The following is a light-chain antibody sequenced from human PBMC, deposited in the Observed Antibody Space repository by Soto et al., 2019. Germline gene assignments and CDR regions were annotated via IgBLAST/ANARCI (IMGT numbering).Light chain of an antibody. V-gene: IGKV3-20*01. CDR2: SAS. Sequence: EIVLTQSPGTLSLSPGERVTLSCRASQSVSSNYLAWYQQKPGQAPRLLIYSASSRATGIPDRFSGSGSGTDLTLTISRLEPEDFAVYYCQQYGGSPRVTFGGGTKVEIK. CDR3: QQYGGSPRVT. CDR1: QSVSSNY. J-gene: IGKJ4*01.